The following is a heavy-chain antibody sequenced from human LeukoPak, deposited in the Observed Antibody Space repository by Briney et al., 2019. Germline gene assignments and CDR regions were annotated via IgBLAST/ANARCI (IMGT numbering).Heavy chain of an antibody. D-gene: IGHD2-21*02. V-gene: IGHV4-34*01. CDR2: INHSGST. CDR3: AIHCGGDCLFDY. Sequence: PSETLSLTCAVYGGSFSGYYWSWIRQPPGKGLEWIGEINHSGSTNYNPSLKSRVTISVDTSKNQFSLKLSSVTAADTAVYYCAIHCGGDCLFDYWGQGTLVTVSS. CDR1: GGSFSGYY. J-gene: IGHJ4*02.